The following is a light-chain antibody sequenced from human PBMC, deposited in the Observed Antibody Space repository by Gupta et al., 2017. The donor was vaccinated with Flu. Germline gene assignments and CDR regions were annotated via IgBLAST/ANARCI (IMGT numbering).Light chain of an antibody. J-gene: IGKJ4*02. Sequence: SSLSASVGDRPTIACKASQDISNYRDCYNQKPGKAPDLRIREASHWQTAVTSGFSGSGYGKEVTFTISSRLQEDFAADYCRQKDDRPPHTLGEGTRVEV. CDR3: RQKDDRPPHT. V-gene: IGKV1-33*01. CDR2: EAS. CDR1: QDISNY.